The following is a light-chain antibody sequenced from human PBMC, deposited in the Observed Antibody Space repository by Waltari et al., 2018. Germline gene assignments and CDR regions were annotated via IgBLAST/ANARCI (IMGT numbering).Light chain of an antibody. CDR1: SLRRYY. CDR3: NSRGSSGNHWV. J-gene: IGLJ2*01. V-gene: IGLV3-19*01. Sequence: SSELPHDPTVSVALGQTLWIIFQGDSLRRYYSTWYQQKPGQAPVLVSYGENRRPSGIPDRFSGSTSGNTASLTITGAQAEDEADYYCNSRGSSGNHWVFGGGTKLTVL. CDR2: GEN.